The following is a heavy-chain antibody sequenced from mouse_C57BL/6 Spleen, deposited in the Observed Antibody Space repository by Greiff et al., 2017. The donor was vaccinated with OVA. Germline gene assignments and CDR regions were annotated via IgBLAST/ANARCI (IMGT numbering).Heavy chain of an antibody. CDR3: SRSPGNWYFDV. CDR1: GFNIKDYY. CDR2: IDPEDGET. Sequence: VQLQQSGAELVKPGASVKLSCTASGFNIKDYYMHWVKQRTEQGLEWIGRIDPEDGETKYAPKFQGKATITADTSSNTAYLQLISLISDDTAVDYCSRSPGNWYFDVWGTGTTVTVSS. J-gene: IGHJ1*03. V-gene: IGHV14-2*01.